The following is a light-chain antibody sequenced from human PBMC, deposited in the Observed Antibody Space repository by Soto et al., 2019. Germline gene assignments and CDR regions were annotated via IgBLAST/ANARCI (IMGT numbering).Light chain of an antibody. V-gene: IGLV2-14*01. CDR3: SSYTSSSTRV. CDR2: EVS. J-gene: IGLJ3*02. Sequence: QSALTQPASVSGSPGQSITISCTGTSSDVGGYHYVSWYQQHPGKAPKLMISEVSNRPSGVSNRFSGSKSGNTASLTISGLQAEDEADYYCSSYTSSSTRVFGGGTKLTVL. CDR1: SSDVGGYHY.